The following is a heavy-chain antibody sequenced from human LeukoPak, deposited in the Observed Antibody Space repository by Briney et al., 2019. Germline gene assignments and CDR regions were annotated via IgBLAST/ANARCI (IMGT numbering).Heavy chain of an antibody. CDR2: FYYSGST. Sequence: SETLSLTCTVSGGSVSSGSYYWSWHRQPPGMGLEWIGYFYYSGSTNYTPSLKSRVTISVDTSKNQFSLKMSSVTAADTAVYYCARGPYSSGWYGSEDFDYWGQGTLVTVSS. D-gene: IGHD6-19*01. CDR1: GGSVSSGSYY. CDR3: ARGPYSSGWYGSEDFDY. J-gene: IGHJ4*02. V-gene: IGHV4-61*01.